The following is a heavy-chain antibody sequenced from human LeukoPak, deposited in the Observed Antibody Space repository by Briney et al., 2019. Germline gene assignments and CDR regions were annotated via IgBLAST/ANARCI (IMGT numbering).Heavy chain of an antibody. CDR1: GGSISSYY. CDR2: ISQSGST. J-gene: IGHJ4*02. CDR3: ARGRGVGAPSGYFDY. D-gene: IGHD1-26*01. V-gene: IGHV4-59*06. Sequence: SETLSLTCTVSGGSISSYYWSWIRQPQGKGLECIGYISQSGSTSYNPSLKSRVTISVDRSKSQLFLKLTSVTAADTAVYYCARGRGVGAPSGYFDYWGQGTLVTVSS.